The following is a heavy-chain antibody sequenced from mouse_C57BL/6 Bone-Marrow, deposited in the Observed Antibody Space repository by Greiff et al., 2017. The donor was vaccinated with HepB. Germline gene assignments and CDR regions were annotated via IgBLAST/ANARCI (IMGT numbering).Heavy chain of an antibody. CDR2: FYPGSGSI. V-gene: IGHV1-62-2*01. D-gene: IGHD2-1*01. CDR1: GYTFTEYT. Sequence: QVQLQQSGAELVKPGASVKLSCKASGYTFTEYTIHWVKQRSGQGLEWIGWFYPGSGSIKYNEKFKDKATLTADKSSSTVYMELSRLTSEDSAVYFCARHEDPLYGNYLAWFAYWGQGTLVTVSA. J-gene: IGHJ3*01. CDR3: ARHEDPLYGNYLAWFAY.